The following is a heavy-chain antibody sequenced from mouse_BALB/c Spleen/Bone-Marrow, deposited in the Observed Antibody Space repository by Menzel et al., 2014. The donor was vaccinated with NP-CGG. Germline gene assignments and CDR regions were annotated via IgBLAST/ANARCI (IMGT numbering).Heavy chain of an antibody. CDR1: GFSLTSDG. J-gene: IGHJ4*01. CDR2: IWSGGST. CDR3: ARNGHYYAMDF. V-gene: IGHV2-2*01. Sequence: VKFVESGPGLVQPSQRLSITCTVSGFSLTSDGIHWVRQSPRKGLEWLGVIWSGGSTDYNEAFISRLNISKDNSKSQVFFTMNSLQADDTAICYCARNGHYYAMDFWGQGTSVTVSS.